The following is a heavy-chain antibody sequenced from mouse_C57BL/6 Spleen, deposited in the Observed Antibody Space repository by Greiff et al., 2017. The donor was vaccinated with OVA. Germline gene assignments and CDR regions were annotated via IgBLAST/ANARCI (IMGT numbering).Heavy chain of an antibody. CDR2: ISSGGSYT. D-gene: IGHD1-1*01. V-gene: IGHV5-6*01. CDR1: GFTFSSYG. Sequence: EVKLMESGGDLVKPGGSLKLSCAASGFTFSSYGMSWVRQTPDKRLAWVATISSGGSYTYYPDRVKGRFTISRDHAKNTLYLQMSSLKSEDTAMYYCAREGVGSSYDYYAMDYWGQGTSVTVSS. CDR3: AREGVGSSYDYYAMDY. J-gene: IGHJ4*01.